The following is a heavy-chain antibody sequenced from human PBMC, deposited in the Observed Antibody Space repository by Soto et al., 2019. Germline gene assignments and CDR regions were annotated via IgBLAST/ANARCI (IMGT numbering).Heavy chain of an antibody. CDR2: ISYDGSNK. V-gene: IGHV3-30*18. D-gene: IGHD4-17*01. J-gene: IGHJ6*02. CDR3: AKVITSGDYFYYYYGMDV. Sequence: ESGGGVVQPGRSLRLSCAASGFTFSSYGMHWVRQAPGKGLEWVAVISYDGSNKYYADSVKGRFTISRDNSKNTLYLQMNSLRAEDTAVYYCAKVITSGDYFYYYYGMDVWGQGTTVTVSS. CDR1: GFTFSSYG.